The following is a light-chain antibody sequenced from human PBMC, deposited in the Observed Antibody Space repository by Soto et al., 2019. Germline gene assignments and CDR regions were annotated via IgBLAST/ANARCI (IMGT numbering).Light chain of an antibody. Sequence: QAVVTQEPSLTVSPGGTVILTCGSSTGAVTSGHYPYWFQQKPGQAPRTLIYDTNNKHSWTPARFSGSLLGGKAALTLSGAQPEDEAEYYCLLYYSGARVFGGGTKLTVL. V-gene: IGLV7-46*01. CDR2: DTN. CDR3: LLYYSGARV. CDR1: TGAVTSGHY. J-gene: IGLJ3*02.